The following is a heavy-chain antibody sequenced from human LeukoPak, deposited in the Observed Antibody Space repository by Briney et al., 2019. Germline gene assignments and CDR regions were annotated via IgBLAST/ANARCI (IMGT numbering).Heavy chain of an antibody. D-gene: IGHD3-22*01. V-gene: IGHV3-23*01. CDR2: INGRADEA. J-gene: IGHJ4*02. CDR1: GFTFSNYG. CDR3: ARTRSYSFDY. Sequence: PGGSLRLSCAASGFTFSNYGMNWVRQAPGKGLEWVSSINGRADEAHHADSVKGRFTISRDNSKNTLSLQINSLRAEDTAVYYCARTRSYSFDYWGRGTLVTVSS.